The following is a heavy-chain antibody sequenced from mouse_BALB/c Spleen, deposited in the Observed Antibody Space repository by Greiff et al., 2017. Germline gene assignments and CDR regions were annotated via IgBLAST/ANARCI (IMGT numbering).Heavy chain of an antibody. CDR3: ASSYYGNWGYFDV. J-gene: IGHJ1*01. Sequence: EVKLQESGPGLVKPSQSLSLTCSVTGYSITSGYYWNWIRQFPGNKLEWMGYISYDGSNNYNPSLKNRISITRDTSKNQFFLKLNSVTTEDTATYYCASSYYGNWGYFDVWGAGTTVTVSS. V-gene: IGHV3-6*02. CDR1: GYSITSGYY. CDR2: ISYDGSN. D-gene: IGHD2-10*01.